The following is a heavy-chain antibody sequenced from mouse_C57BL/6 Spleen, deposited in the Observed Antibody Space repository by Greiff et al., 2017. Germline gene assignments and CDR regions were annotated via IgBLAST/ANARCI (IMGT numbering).Heavy chain of an antibody. J-gene: IGHJ3*01. CDR2: IDPSDSYT. CDR1: GYTFTSYW. Sequence: QVQLQQPGAELVMPGASVKLSCKASGYTFTSYWMHWVTQRPGQGLAWLGEIDPSDSYTHYNQKFQGKSTLTVDKSSSTAYMQLSSLTSEDSAVYYGAKTNWDLPWFADWGQGTLVTVSA. V-gene: IGHV1-69*01. D-gene: IGHD4-1*01. CDR3: AKTNWDLPWFAD.